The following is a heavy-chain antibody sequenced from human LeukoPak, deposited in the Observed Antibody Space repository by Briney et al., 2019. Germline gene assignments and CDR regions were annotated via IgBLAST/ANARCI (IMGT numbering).Heavy chain of an antibody. CDR1: GGSFSGHY. J-gene: IGHJ4*02. CDR2: INHSGST. CDR3: VGGYDYYFDY. Sequence: KPSETLSLTCTVYGGSFSGHYWSWIRRPPGKGLEWIGKINHSGSTNYNPSLKSRVTISVDTSKNQFSLKLSSVTAADTAVYYCVGGYDYYFDYWGQGTLVTVSS. D-gene: IGHD5-12*01. V-gene: IGHV4-34*01.